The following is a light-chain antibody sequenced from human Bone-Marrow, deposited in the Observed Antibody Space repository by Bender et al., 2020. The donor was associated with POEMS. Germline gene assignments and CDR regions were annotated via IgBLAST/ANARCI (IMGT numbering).Light chain of an antibody. CDR2: DVT. J-gene: IGLJ1*01. CDR3: QVWDSTTDHYV. Sequence: QSALTQPASVSGSPGQSITISCTGTSSDVGRFAYVSWYQHQAGKAPKLMIHDVTERPSGVPDRFSGSNSGNTATLTISRVEAGDEADYYCQVWDSTTDHYVFGSGTKVTVL. CDR1: SSDVGRFAY. V-gene: IGLV2-14*03.